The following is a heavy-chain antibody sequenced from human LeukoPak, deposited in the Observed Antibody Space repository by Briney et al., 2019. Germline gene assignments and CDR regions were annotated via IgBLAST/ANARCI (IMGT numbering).Heavy chain of an antibody. CDR2: MYAGGRS. CDR3: ATAGGSGNIRPDFFDH. CDR1: GIIVNSRA. Sequence: GGSLRLSCETSGIIVNSRAMSWVRQAPGKGLEWVSMMYAGGRSYYSDSVRRRFTISSDNSREIVYLQMNNLRVDDTAVYFCATAGGSGNIRPDFFDHWGQGTPVTVSS. D-gene: IGHD3-10*01. J-gene: IGHJ4*02. V-gene: IGHV3-66*01.